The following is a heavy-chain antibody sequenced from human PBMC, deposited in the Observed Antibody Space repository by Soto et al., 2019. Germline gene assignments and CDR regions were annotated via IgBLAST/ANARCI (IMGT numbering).Heavy chain of an antibody. D-gene: IGHD2-21*01. Sequence: GGSLRLSCAASGFTVSTSYMSWVRQAPGKGLEWVSVIYSGGSTYNADSVKGRFTISRDNSKNTLYLQMNSLRAEDTAVYYCAREGGSYGPIDCWGQGTMVTVSS. J-gene: IGHJ4*02. CDR1: GFTVSTSY. CDR3: AREGGSYGPIDC. CDR2: IYSGGST. V-gene: IGHV3-53*01.